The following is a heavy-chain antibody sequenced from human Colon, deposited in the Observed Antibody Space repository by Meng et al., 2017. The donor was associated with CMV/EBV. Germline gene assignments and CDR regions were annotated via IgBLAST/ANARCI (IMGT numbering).Heavy chain of an antibody. CDR3: ARHTIFGVGRYYYHGLDV. Sequence: GGSLRLSCAASGFTFSSYSMNWVRQAPGKGLEWVSSISSSSSYIYYADSVKGRFTISRDNAKNSLYLQTNSLRAEDTAVYYCARHTIFGVGRYYYHGLDVWGQGTTVTVSS. CDR1: GFTFSSYS. D-gene: IGHD3-3*01. CDR2: ISSSSSYI. J-gene: IGHJ6*02. V-gene: IGHV3-21*01.